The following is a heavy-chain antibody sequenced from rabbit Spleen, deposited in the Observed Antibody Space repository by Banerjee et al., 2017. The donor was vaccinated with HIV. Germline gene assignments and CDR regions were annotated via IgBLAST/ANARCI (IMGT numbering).Heavy chain of an antibody. D-gene: IGHD6-1*01. CDR1: GFTISSAYY. J-gene: IGHJ4*01. CDR3: ARDGFGDADYCPYYLNL. Sequence: QEQLEESGGDLVKPEGSLTLTCTASGFTISSAYYMCWVRQAPGKGPEWIACIWSRGSPYTYSASWAKGRFTISKTSSTTVTLQMTSLTAADTATYFCARDGFGDADYCPYYLNLWGPGTLVTVS. V-gene: IGHV1S45*01. CDR2: IWSRGSPYT.